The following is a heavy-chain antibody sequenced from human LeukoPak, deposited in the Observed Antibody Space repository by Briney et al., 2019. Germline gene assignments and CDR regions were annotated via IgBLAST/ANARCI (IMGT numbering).Heavy chain of an antibody. CDR1: GGSISSYY. CDR3: ARRGVNYHDSSGNAFDI. V-gene: IGHV4-59*08. J-gene: IGHJ3*02. D-gene: IGHD3-22*01. CDR2: ICYSGST. Sequence: SETLSLTCTVSGGSISSYYWSWIRQPPGKGLEWIGYICYSGSTNYNPSLKSRVTISVDTSKNQFSLKLSSVTAADTAVYYCARRGVNYHDSSGNAFDIWGQGTMVTVSS.